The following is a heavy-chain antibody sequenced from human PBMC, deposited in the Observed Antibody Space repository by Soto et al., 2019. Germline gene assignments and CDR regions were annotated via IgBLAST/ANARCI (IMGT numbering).Heavy chain of an antibody. CDR1: GFTFSSYG. V-gene: IGHV3-30*18. CDR2: ISYDGNNK. J-gene: IGHJ4*02. D-gene: IGHD3-3*01. CDR3: AKDHRFDFWSGSFDY. Sequence: SLRLSCAASGFTFSSYGMHWVRQAPGKGLEWVAVISYDGNNKYYADSVKGRFTISRDNSKNTLYLQMNSLRAEDTAVYYCAKDHRFDFWSGSFDYWGQGTLVTVS.